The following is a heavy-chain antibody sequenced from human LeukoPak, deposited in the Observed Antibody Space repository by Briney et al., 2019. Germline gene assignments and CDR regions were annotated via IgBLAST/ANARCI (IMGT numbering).Heavy chain of an antibody. D-gene: IGHD1-26*01. V-gene: IGHV3-74*01. CDR1: GFSFSDYW. CDR2: INSEGSST. CDR3: AKDVTYSGSYREYYMDV. Sequence: GGSLRLSCAASGFSFSDYWMHWVRQVPEKGPVWVSRINSEGSSTSYADSVKGRFTISRDNAKNVLYLQMNSLRTEDTAMYYCAKDVTYSGSYREYYMDVWGKGTTVTVSS. J-gene: IGHJ6*03.